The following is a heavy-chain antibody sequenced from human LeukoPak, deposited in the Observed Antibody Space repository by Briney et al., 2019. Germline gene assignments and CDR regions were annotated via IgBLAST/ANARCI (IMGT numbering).Heavy chain of an antibody. Sequence: PSQTLSLTCTVSGGSINSGGYYWSWIRQHPGKGLEWIGYTYYSGSTDYNPSLKSRVTISVDKSKNQFSLKLTSVTAADTAVYYCARDPYFNPPGTVAAASYGMDVWGQGTLVTVSS. J-gene: IGHJ6*02. V-gene: IGHV4-31*03. CDR1: GGSINSGGYY. CDR3: ARDPYFNPPGTVAAASYGMDV. CDR2: TYYSGST. D-gene: IGHD1-26*01.